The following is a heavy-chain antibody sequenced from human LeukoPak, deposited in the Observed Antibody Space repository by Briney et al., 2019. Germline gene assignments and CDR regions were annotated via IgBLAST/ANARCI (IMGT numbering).Heavy chain of an antibody. J-gene: IGHJ4*02. CDR1: GFTFSSCG. D-gene: IGHD3-10*01. V-gene: IGHV3-23*01. CDR2: ISGSGGST. CDR3: AKAIPLIWFGGYFDY. Sequence: GGSLRLSCAASGFTFSSCGMHWVRQAPGKGLEWVSAISGSGGSTYYADSVKGRFTISRDNSKNTLYLQMNSLRAEDTAVYYCAKAIPLIWFGGYFDYWGQGTLVTVSS.